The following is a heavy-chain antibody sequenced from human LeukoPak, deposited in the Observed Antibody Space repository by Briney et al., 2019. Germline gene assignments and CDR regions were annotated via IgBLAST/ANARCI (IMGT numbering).Heavy chain of an antibody. CDR3: ARAQLRYFDWLSDVDAFDI. D-gene: IGHD3-9*01. Sequence: ASVKVSCKASGYTFTGYYMHWVRQAPGQGLEWMGWISAYNGNTNYAQKLQGRVTMTTDTSTSTAYMELRSLRSDDTAVYYCARAQLRYFDWLSDVDAFDIWGQGTMVTVSS. J-gene: IGHJ3*02. V-gene: IGHV1-18*04. CDR2: ISAYNGNT. CDR1: GYTFTGYY.